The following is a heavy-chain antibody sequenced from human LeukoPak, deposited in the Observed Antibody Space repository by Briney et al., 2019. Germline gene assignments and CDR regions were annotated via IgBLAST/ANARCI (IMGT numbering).Heavy chain of an antibody. V-gene: IGHV4-4*07. Sequence: SETLSLTCTVPGGSISSYYWSWIRQPAGKGLEWIGRIYTSGSTNYNPSLKSRVTMSVDTSKNQFSLKLSSVTAADTAVYYCAREPAVGPVDAFDIWGQGTMVTVSS. CDR3: AREPAVGPVDAFDI. J-gene: IGHJ3*02. D-gene: IGHD4-17*01. CDR1: GGSISSYY. CDR2: IYTSGST.